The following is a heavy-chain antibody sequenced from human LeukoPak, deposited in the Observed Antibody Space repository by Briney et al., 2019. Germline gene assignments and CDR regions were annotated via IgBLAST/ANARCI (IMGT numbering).Heavy chain of an antibody. D-gene: IGHD3-16*01. CDR2: ISTYNVNT. CDR1: GYTFTSYY. Sequence: GASVKVSCKASGYTFTSYYMHWVRQAPGQGLEWMGWISTYNVNTSYVQNFQGRVTMTTDTSTSTAYLELRSLRSDDTAVYYCARNRGTYNDYVVETDLDYWGQGTLVTVSS. V-gene: IGHV1-18*04. J-gene: IGHJ4*02. CDR3: ARNRGTYNDYVVETDLDY.